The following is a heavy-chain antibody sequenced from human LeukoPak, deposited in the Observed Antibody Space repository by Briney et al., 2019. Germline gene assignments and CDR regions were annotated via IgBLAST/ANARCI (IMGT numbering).Heavy chain of an antibody. CDR1: GFTFSSYS. D-gene: IGHD3-10*01. Sequence: GGSLRLSCAASGFTFSSYSMNWVRQTPGKGLEWVSYISNSVGTKYYADSVKGRFTISRDNAKNSLYLQMNSLRAEGTAVYYCARRPRGYYGSGEHLHGDYWGQGTLVTVSS. V-gene: IGHV3-48*01. CDR2: ISNSVGTK. J-gene: IGHJ4*02. CDR3: ARRPRGYYGSGEHLHGDY.